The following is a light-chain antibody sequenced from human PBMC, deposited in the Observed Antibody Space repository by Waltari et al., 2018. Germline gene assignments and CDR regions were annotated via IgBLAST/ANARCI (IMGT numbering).Light chain of an antibody. J-gene: IGLJ2*01. CDR3: CSYAGSSTLGV. V-gene: IGLV2-23*01. CDR2: EGS. CDR1: SSDVGSYNL. Sequence: QSALTQPASVSGSPGQSITISCTGTSSDVGSYNLVSWYQPHPGKAPKRRIDEGSKRPSGVCNRLSGSKSGNTASLTISGLQAEDEADYYCCSYAGSSTLGVFGGGTKLTVL.